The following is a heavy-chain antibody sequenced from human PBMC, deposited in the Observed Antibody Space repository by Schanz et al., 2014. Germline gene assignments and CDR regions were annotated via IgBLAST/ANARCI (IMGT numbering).Heavy chain of an antibody. CDR2: IYNGGGGRT. CDR3: ARDKGGLIPFDY. V-gene: IGHV3-53*01. CDR1: GFTVSSNY. Sequence: EVQLVESGGGLIQPGGSLRLSCVASGFTVSSNYMSWVRQAPGKGLEWVSVIYNGGGGRTYYADSVKGRFTISRDNAKNSLYLQMNSLRAEDTAVYYCARDKGGLIPFDYWGQGTLVTVSS. D-gene: IGHD2-15*01. J-gene: IGHJ4*02.